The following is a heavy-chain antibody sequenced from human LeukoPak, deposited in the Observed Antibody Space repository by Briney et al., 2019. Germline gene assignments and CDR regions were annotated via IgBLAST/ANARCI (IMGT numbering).Heavy chain of an antibody. V-gene: IGHV3-7*04. J-gene: IGHJ4*02. CDR1: GFTFRSYW. D-gene: IGHD6-19*01. CDR2: IKQDGSEQ. Sequence: GGSLRLSCAVSGFTFRSYWMSWVRQAPGKGLEWVANIKQDGSEQNYVDSVKGRFTISRDNAKNSLFLQMNSLRAEDTAVYYCVRGGGWYADYWGQGTLVTVSS. CDR3: VRGGGWYADY.